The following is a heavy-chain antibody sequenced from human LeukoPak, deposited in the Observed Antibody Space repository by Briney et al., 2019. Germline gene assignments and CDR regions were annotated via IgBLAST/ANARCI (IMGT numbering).Heavy chain of an antibody. CDR3: ARGPDMTTVTIAARGFDY. V-gene: IGHV3-30-3*01. CDR1: GFTFSSYA. J-gene: IGHJ4*02. D-gene: IGHD4-4*01. CDR2: ISYDGNNK. Sequence: GSLRLSCAASGFTFSSYAMHWVRQAPGKGLEWVAVISYDGNNKYYADSVKGRLTISRDNSKNTLYLQMNSLRAGDTAVYYCARGPDMTTVTIAARGFDYWGQGTLVTVSS.